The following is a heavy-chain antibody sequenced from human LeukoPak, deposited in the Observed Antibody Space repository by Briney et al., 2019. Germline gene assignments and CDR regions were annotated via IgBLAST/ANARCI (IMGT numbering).Heavy chain of an antibody. CDR1: GFTFSSYG. CDR3: ARSTIVVVPAATREYYFDY. V-gene: IGHV3-33*01. J-gene: IGHJ4*02. CDR2: IWYDGSNK. Sequence: GGSLRLPCAASGFTFSSYGMHWVRQAPGKGLEWVAVIWYDGSNKYYADSVKGRFTISGDNSKNTLYLQMNSLRAEDTAVYYCARSTIVVVPAATREYYFDYWGQGTLVTVSS. D-gene: IGHD2-2*01.